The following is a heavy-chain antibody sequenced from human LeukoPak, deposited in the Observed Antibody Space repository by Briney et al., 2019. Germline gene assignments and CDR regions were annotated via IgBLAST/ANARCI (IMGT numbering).Heavy chain of an antibody. CDR1: GFTFDDYG. J-gene: IGHJ6*02. D-gene: IGHD2-2*02. V-gene: IGHV3-20*01. CDR3: ARGGYCSSTSCYTYYYYGMDV. Sequence: PGGSLRLSCAASGFTFDDYGMSWVRQAPGKGLDWVSGINWNGGSTDYADSVKGRFTISRDNAKNSLYLQMNSLRAEDTALYHCARGGYCSSTSCYTYYYYGMDVWGQGTTVTVSS. CDR2: INWNGGST.